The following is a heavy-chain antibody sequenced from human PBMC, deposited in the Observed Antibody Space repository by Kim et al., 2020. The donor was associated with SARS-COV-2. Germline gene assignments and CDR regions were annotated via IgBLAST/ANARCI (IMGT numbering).Heavy chain of an antibody. V-gene: IGHV3-30*18. J-gene: IGHJ4*02. CDR3: AQDMFKVGAIDY. CDR1: GFPFSSYA. D-gene: IGHD1-26*01. Sequence: GGSLRLSCAASGFPFSSYAIHWVRQAPGKGLEWVAVISSDGSDKYYADSVKGRFTFSRDNSKNTLYLQMNSLRADDTAVYYCAQDMFKVGAIDYWGQGTLVTVSS. CDR2: ISSDGSDK.